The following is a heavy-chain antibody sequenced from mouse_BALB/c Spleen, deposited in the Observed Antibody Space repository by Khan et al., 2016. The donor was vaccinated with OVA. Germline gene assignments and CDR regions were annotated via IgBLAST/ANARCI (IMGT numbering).Heavy chain of an antibody. D-gene: IGHD2-12*01. CDR3: TRGAYHSYDGYFDD. J-gene: IGHJ1*01. CDR1: AYTFAEYT. Sequence: VHLQQPGPELVKPGASVKISCKTSAYTFAEYTMHWVKQSHGKSLEWIGGIIPNNGGTRYNPKFKGKATLTVDKSSSTAYMELRSLTSEDSAVFYCTRGAYHSYDGYFDDWGAGTTVTVSS. CDR2: IIPNNGGT. V-gene: IGHV1-18*01.